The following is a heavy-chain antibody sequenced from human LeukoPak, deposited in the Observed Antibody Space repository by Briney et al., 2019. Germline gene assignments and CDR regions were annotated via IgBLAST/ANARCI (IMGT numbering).Heavy chain of an antibody. CDR3: CTNGVLRPPDAFDI. CDR1: GFTFSSYA. J-gene: IGHJ3*02. Sequence: GGSLRLSCAASGFTFSSYAMSWVPPAPRKGLGWVSAISGSGGSTYYADSVKGRFTISRDNSKNTLYLQMNSLRAEDTAVYYCCTNGVLRPPDAFDIWGQGTMVTVSS. D-gene: IGHD2-8*01. CDR2: ISGSGGST. V-gene: IGHV3-23*01.